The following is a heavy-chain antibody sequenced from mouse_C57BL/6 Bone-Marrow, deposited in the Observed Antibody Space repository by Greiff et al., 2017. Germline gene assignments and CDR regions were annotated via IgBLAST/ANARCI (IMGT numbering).Heavy chain of an antibody. J-gene: IGHJ2*01. CDR1: GFTFSNYW. V-gene: IGHV6-3*01. Sequence: EVKLVESGGGLVQPGGSMKLSCVASGFTFSNYWMNWVRQSPEKGLEWVAQIRLKSDNYATHYAESVKGRFTISRDDSKSSVYLQMNNLRAEDTGIYYCTVLGRGLDYWGQGTTLTVSS. D-gene: IGHD4-1*01. CDR2: IRLKSDNYAT. CDR3: TVLGRGLDY.